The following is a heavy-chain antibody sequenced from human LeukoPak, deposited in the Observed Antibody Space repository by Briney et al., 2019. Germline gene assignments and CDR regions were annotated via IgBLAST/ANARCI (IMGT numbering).Heavy chain of an antibody. CDR3: ARGMVVAAYTFDY. V-gene: IGHV4-34*01. J-gene: IGHJ4*02. CDR1: GGSFSGYY. CDR2: INHSGST. D-gene: IGHD2-15*01. Sequence: SETLSLTCAVYGGSFSGYYWSWIRQPPGKGLEWIGEINHSGSTNYNPSLKSRVTISVDTSKSQFSLKLSSVTAADTAVYYCARGMVVAAYTFDYWGQGTLVTVSS.